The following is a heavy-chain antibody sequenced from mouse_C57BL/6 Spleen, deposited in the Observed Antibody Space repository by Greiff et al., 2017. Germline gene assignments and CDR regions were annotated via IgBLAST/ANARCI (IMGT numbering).Heavy chain of an antibody. Sequence: EVKLVESGAGLVKPGGSLKLSCAASGFTFSSYAMSWVRQTPEKRLEWVAYISSGGDYIYYADTVKGRFTISRDNARNTLYLQMSSLKSEDTAMYYCTRDRYYYGSSRYFDVWGTGTTVTVSS. CDR1: GFTFSSYA. V-gene: IGHV5-9-1*02. J-gene: IGHJ1*03. D-gene: IGHD1-1*01. CDR3: TRDRYYYGSSRYFDV. CDR2: ISSGGDYI.